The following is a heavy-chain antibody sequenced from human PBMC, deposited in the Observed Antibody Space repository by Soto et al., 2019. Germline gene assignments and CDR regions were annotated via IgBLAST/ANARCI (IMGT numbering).Heavy chain of an antibody. J-gene: IGHJ3*02. V-gene: IGHV4-30-4*01. Sequence: SETLSLTCTVSDDSISSGGYYWTWIRQSPGKGLEWIGYIYYSGNTYYNPSLKSRVAISLDTSKKQFSLKLNSVTAADTAVYYCARDWEYCSGGSCYDVGAFDIWGQGTLVTVSS. D-gene: IGHD2-15*01. CDR2: IYYSGNT. CDR1: DDSISSGGYY. CDR3: ARDWEYCSGGSCYDVGAFDI.